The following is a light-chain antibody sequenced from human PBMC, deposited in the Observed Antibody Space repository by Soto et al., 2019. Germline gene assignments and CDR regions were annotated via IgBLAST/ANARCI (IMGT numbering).Light chain of an antibody. CDR3: SSYAGSNNLGV. CDR1: SSDVGGYNY. CDR2: EVS. J-gene: IGLJ1*01. Sequence: QSVLTQPASASGSPGQSVTISCTGTSSDVGGYNYVSWYQQHPGKVPKLMIYEVSKRPSGVPDRFSASKSGNTASLTVSGLQAEDEADYYCSSYAGSNNLGVFGTGTKVTVL. V-gene: IGLV2-8*01.